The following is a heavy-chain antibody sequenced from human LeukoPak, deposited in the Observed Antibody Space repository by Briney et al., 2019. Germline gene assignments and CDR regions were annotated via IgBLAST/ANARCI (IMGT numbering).Heavy chain of an antibody. Sequence: SETLSLTCTVSGYSISSGCYWGRIRQPPGKGLEWIGSIYHSGSTYYNPSLKSRVTISVDTSKNQFSLKLSSVTAADTAVYYCASTGERHIFDYWGQGTLVTVSS. CDR3: ASTGERHIFDY. J-gene: IGHJ4*02. D-gene: IGHD1-1*01. CDR2: IYHSGST. CDR1: GYSISSGCY. V-gene: IGHV4-38-2*02.